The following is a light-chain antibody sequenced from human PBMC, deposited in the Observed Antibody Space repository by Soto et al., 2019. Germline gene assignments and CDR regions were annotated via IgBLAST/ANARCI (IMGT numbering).Light chain of an antibody. V-gene: IGKV1-5*03. CDR2: KAS. Sequence: DIQMTQSPSTLSASVGDRVTITCRASQSISSWLAWYQHKPGKAPKLLIYKASSLEGGVPSRFSDSRSGTEFTLTISTLQPEDFASYYCLQYNSHSWTFGQGTKVEIK. CDR1: QSISSW. J-gene: IGKJ1*01. CDR3: LQYNSHSWT.